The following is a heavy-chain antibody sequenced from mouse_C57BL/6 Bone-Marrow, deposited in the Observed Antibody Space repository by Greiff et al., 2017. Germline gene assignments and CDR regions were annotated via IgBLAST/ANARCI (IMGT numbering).Heavy chain of an antibody. CDR2: INPSSGYT. J-gene: IGHJ3*01. CDR1: GYTFTSYT. V-gene: IGHV1-4*01. Sequence: VQLQESGAELARPGASVKMSCKASGYTFTSYTMHWVKQRPGQGLEWIGYINPSSGYTKYNEKFKDKATLTADKSSITAYMQLSSLTSEDSAVYYCARLYYDYDGFAYWGQGTLVTVSA. D-gene: IGHD2-4*01. CDR3: ARLYYDYDGFAY.